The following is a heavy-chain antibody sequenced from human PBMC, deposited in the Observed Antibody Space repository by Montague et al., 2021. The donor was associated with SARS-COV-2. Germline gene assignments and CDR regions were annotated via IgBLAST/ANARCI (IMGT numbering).Heavy chain of an antibody. CDR2: IHXXGYT. CDR3: ARGHIFGPGARGFGR. D-gene: IGHD1-26*01. J-gene: IGHJ4*02. V-gene: IGHV4-61*03. CDR1: GGLSNTDPRNSDF. Sequence: SETLSLTCTVSGGLSNTDPRNSDFWSWIRQTPGKELEWIGWIHXXGYTXXXPSLKSRVTISIDTSKRYFSLRLNFLTATDTAVYYCARGHIFGPGARGFGRWGQGTLVTVAS.